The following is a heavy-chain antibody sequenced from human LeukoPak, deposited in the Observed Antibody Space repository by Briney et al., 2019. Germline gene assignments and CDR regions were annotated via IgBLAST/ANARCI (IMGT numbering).Heavy chain of an antibody. CDR1: GGSFSGYY. J-gene: IGHJ5*02. Sequence: SETLSLTCAGYGGSFSGYYWGWIRQPPGKGLEWIGEINHSGSTNYNPSLKSRVTISVDTSKNQFSLKLSSVTAADTAVYYCARGNIAAAGTMGSNWFDPWGQGTLVTVSS. V-gene: IGHV4-34*01. CDR2: INHSGST. CDR3: ARGNIAAAGTMGSNWFDP. D-gene: IGHD6-13*01.